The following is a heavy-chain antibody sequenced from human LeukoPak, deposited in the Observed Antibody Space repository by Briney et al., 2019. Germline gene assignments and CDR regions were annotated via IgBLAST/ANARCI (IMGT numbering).Heavy chain of an antibody. V-gene: IGHV1-18*01. J-gene: IGHJ5*02. CDR2: ISAYNGNT. Sequence: ASVKVSCKASGGTFSNYAISWVRQAPGQGLEWMGWISAYNGNTNYAQKLQGRVTMTTDTSTSTAYMELRSLRSDDTAVYYCARNVRGYCSSTSCSLNWFDPWGQGTLVTVSS. CDR3: ARNVRGYCSSTSCSLNWFDP. CDR1: GGTFSNYA. D-gene: IGHD2-2*01.